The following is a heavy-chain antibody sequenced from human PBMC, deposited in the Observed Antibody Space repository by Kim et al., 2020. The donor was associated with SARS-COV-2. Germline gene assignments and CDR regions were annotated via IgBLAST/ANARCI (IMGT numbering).Heavy chain of an antibody. CDR1: GFTFSSYW. V-gene: IGHV3-7*01. D-gene: IGHD5-18*01. CDR3: ASRIQLWFVDYGMDV. Sequence: GGSLRLSCAASGFTFSSYWMSWVRQAPGKGLEWVANIKQDGSEKYYVDSVKGRFTISRDNAKNSLYLQMNSLRAEDTAVYYCASRIQLWFVDYGMDVWGQGTTVTVSS. CDR2: IKQDGSEK. J-gene: IGHJ6*02.